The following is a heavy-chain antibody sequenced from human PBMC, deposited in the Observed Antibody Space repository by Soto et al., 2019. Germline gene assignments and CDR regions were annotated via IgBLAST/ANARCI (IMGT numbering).Heavy chain of an antibody. CDR3: ATRGASSGYYYCYGMDV. D-gene: IGHD6-19*01. CDR1: GYSISSGYY. CDR2: IYHSGST. J-gene: IGHJ6*02. V-gene: IGHV4-38-2*01. Sequence: SETLSLTCAVSGYSISSGYYWGWIRQPPGKGLEWIGSIYHSGSTYYNPSLKSRVTISVDTSKNQFSLKLSSVTAADTAVYYCATRGASSGYYYCYGMDVWGQGTTVTVSS.